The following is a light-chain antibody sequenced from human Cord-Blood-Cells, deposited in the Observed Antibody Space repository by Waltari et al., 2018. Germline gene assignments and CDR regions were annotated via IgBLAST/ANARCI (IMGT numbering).Light chain of an antibody. CDR2: EDN. CDR3: QSYDSSNQV. Sequence: NFMLTQPHSVSESPGKTVTIPCPRSSCRIASNYVQWYQQRPGRSPTPVIYEDNQRPSWVPDRFSGSIDSSSNSAYLTISGLKTEDEADYYCQSYDSSNQVFGGGTKLTVL. CDR1: SCRIASNY. V-gene: IGLV6-57*01. J-gene: IGLJ3*02.